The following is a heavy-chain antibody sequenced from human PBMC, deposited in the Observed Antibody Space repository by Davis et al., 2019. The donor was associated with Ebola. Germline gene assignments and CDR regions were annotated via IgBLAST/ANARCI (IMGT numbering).Heavy chain of an antibody. V-gene: IGHV4-39*01. J-gene: IGHJ5*02. Sequence: MPSETLSLTCTVSGGSISSSSYYWGWIRQPPGKGLEWIGSIYYSGSTYYNPSLKSRVTISVDTSKNQFSLKLSSVTAAGTAVYYCASRQAAPARGPWFDPWGQGTLVTVSS. CDR2: IYYSGST. CDR3: ASRQAAPARGPWFDP. D-gene: IGHD6-13*01. CDR1: GGSISSSSYY.